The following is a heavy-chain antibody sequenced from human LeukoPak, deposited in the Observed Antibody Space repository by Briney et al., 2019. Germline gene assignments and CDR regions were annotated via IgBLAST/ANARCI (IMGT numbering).Heavy chain of an antibody. V-gene: IGHV3-21*04. D-gene: IGHD6-19*01. CDR3: VKGPYSSGWYYFDY. J-gene: IGHJ4*02. CDR2: ITSSGTYI. Sequence: GGSLRLSCVASGFTFNNYNMNWVRQAPGRALEWVSSITSSGTYIFYADSVKGRFTISRDNAKNSLYLQVNSLRAEDTAFYFCVKGPYSSGWYYFDYWGQGTLVTVSS. CDR1: GFTFNNYN.